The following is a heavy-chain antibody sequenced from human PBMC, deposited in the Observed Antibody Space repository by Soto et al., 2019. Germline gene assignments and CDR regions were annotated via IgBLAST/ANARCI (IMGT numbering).Heavy chain of an antibody. J-gene: IGHJ6*02. V-gene: IGHV4-59*01. CDR1: GGSISSYY. Sequence: ASETLSLTCTVSGGSISSYYWSWIRQPPGEGLEWIGYIYYSGSTNYNPSLKSRVTISVDTSKNQFSLKLSSVTAAVTTVYYWATDVGGGAVTTRYYYYYGMDVWGQGTTVTVSS. CDR3: ATDVGGGAVTTRYYYYYGMDV. D-gene: IGHD4-17*01. CDR2: IYYSGST.